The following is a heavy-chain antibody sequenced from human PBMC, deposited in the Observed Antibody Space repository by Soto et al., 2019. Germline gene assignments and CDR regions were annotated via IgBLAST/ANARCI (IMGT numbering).Heavy chain of an antibody. CDR1: GFTFDDYA. CDR3: AKDSLRYCSGGSCPYYFDY. D-gene: IGHD2-15*01. CDR2: ISWNSGSI. V-gene: IGHV3-9*01. Sequence: PGGSLRLSCAAPGFTFDDYAMHWVRQAPGKGLEWVSGISWNSGSIGYADSVKGRFTISRDNAKNSLYLQMNSLRAEDTALYYCAKDSLRYCSGGSCPYYFDYWGQGTLVTVSS. J-gene: IGHJ4*02.